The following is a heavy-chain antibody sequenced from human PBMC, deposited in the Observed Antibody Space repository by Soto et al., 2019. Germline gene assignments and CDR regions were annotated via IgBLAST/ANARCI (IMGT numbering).Heavy chain of an antibody. Sequence: EVQLVESGGGLVQPGGSLRLSCAASGFTLSSYWMHWVRQAPGKGLVWVSRINSDGSRTNYADSVKGRFTISRDNAKNTLYLQMNSLGAEDTALYFCARGLLRESYYTLGFWGQETVVTVSS. CDR2: INSDGSRT. CDR3: ARGLLRESYYTLGF. D-gene: IGHD1-26*01. J-gene: IGHJ4*02. CDR1: GFTLSSYW. V-gene: IGHV3-74*01.